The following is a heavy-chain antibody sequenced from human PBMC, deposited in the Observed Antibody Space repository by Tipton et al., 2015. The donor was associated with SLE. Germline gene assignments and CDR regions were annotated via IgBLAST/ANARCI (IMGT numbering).Heavy chain of an antibody. Sequence: TLPLTCAVSGASISRSNWWSWVRQPPGKGLEWIGEIFHSGSTNYNPSLKSRVTISVNTSRNQFSLNLSSVTAADTAVYYCARGRYNYGFGFDYWGQGTLVTVSS. CDR3: ARGRYNYGFGFDY. D-gene: IGHD5-18*01. CDR1: GASISRSNW. CDR2: IFHSGST. V-gene: IGHV4-4*02. J-gene: IGHJ4*02.